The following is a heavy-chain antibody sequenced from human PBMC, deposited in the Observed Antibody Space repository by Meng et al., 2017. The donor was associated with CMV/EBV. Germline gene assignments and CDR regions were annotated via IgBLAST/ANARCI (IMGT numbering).Heavy chain of an antibody. V-gene: IGHV4-4*07. Sequence: SGPGTVTPSVLLSLTCTVSGGSISSYYWGWIRQPAGKGLEWIGRIYTSGSTNYNPSLKSRVTMSVDTSKNQFSLKLSSVTAADTAVYYCARSMVVAGDWFDPWGQGTLVTVSS. J-gene: IGHJ5*02. CDR2: IYTSGST. D-gene: IGHD2-15*01. CDR1: GGSISSYY. CDR3: ARSMVVAGDWFDP.